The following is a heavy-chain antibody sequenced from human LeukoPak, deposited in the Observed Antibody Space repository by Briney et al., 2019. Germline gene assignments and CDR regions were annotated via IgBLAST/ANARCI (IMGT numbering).Heavy chain of an antibody. D-gene: IGHD2-15*01. CDR2: IKKTGSET. CDR1: GFTFNHFW. J-gene: IGHJ4*02. CDR3: AREDGYCSGGNCYSYFDS. Sequence: GGSLRLSCAASGFTFNHFWMSWIRQAPGKGLEWVAYIKKTGSETYYVDSVKGRFTITRDNTRNSLFLQMYSLRAEDTAVYFCAREDGYCSGGNCYSYFDSWGQGTLVTVSA. V-gene: IGHV3-7*01.